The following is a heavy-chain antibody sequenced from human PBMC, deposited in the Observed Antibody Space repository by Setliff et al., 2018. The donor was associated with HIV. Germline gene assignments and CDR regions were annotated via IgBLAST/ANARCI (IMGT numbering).Heavy chain of an antibody. J-gene: IGHJ4*02. V-gene: IGHV1-24*01. CDR1: GYTLTELS. D-gene: IGHD6-6*01. CDR2: FDPEDGET. Sequence: ASVKVSCKVSGYTLTELSMHWVRQAPGKGLEWMGGFDPEDGETTYAQNFQGRVTMSRDTSTNTVYMELSSLRSEDTAVYYCARDHIAARSVDYWGQGTLVTVSS. CDR3: ARDHIAARSVDY.